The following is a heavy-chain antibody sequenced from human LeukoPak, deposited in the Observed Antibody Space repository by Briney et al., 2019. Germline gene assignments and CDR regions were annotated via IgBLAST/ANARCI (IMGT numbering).Heavy chain of an antibody. CDR2: IYYSGST. V-gene: IGHV4-59*08. CDR1: GGSISSYY. Sequence: PSETLSLTCSVSGGSISSYYWIWIRQPPGKGLEGIGYIYYSGSTNYNPSLKSRVTISVDTSKNQFSLKLSSVTAADTAVYYCARLRARIAAAGHFDYWGQGTLVTVSS. CDR3: ARLRARIAAAGHFDY. J-gene: IGHJ4*02. D-gene: IGHD6-13*01.